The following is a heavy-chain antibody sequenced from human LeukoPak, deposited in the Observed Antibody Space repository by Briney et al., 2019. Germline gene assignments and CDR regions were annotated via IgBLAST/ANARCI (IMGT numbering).Heavy chain of an antibody. J-gene: IGHJ4*02. D-gene: IGHD6-13*01. Sequence: GSLRLSCAASGFTLRSYNMNWVRQAPGKGLEWVSYISSSSSTIYYADSVKGRFTISRDTAKNSLYLQMNSLRAEDTAVYYCARDGYSSSWLYWGQGTLVTVSS. V-gene: IGHV3-48*04. CDR2: ISSSSSTI. CDR1: GFTLRSYN. CDR3: ARDGYSSSWLY.